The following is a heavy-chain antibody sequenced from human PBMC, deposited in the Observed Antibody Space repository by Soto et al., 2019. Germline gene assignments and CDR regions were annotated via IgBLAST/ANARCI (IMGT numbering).Heavy chain of an antibody. CDR3: IQSRCGGDCLQSYASHYYYGMDV. Sequence: QITLKESGPTLVKPTQTLTLTCTFSGFSLSTSGVGVGWIRQPPGKALEWLALIYWDDDKRYSPSLRSRLTISKDNTKNQVVLTMTNMDPVDTATYHCIQSRCGGDCLQSYASHYYYGMDVWGQGTTVTVSS. CDR2: IYWDDDK. J-gene: IGHJ6*02. CDR1: GFSLSTSGVG. V-gene: IGHV2-5*02. D-gene: IGHD2-21*02.